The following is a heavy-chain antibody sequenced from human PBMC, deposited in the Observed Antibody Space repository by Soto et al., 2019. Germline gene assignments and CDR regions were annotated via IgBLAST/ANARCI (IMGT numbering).Heavy chain of an antibody. CDR1: GFTFSSYG. D-gene: IGHD3-22*01. V-gene: IGHV3-33*01. Sequence: GGSLRLSCAASGFTFSSYGMHWVRQAPGKGLEWVAVIWYDGSNKYYADSVKGRFTISRDNSKNTLYLQMNSLRAEDTAVYYCARDLFDSSGYDTDAFDIWGQGTMVTVSS. CDR2: IWYDGSNK. J-gene: IGHJ3*02. CDR3: ARDLFDSSGYDTDAFDI.